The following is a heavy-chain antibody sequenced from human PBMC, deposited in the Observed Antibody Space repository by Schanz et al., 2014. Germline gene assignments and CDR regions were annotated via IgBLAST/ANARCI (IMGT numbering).Heavy chain of an antibody. V-gene: IGHV4-4*07. CDR3: ARDRGYDFSFDP. CDR2: IYTSGST. Sequence: QVQLQESGPGLVKSSETLSLTCTVSGGSLSSFYWGWIRQPAGKGLEWIGRIYTSGSTNYNPSLKSRVTMSLDTSKNQSSLKLSSVTAADTAVYYCARDRGYDFSFDPWGQGTLVTVSS. J-gene: IGHJ5*02. D-gene: IGHD3-3*01. CDR1: GGSLSSFY.